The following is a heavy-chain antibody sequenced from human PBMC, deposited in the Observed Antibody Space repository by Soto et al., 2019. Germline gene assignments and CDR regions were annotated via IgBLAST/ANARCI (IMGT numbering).Heavy chain of an antibody. CDR1: GGSISSGGYY. D-gene: IGHD6-19*01. Sequence: PSETLSLTCTVSGGSISSGGYYWSWIRQHPGKGLEWIGYIYYSGSTYYNPSLKGRVTISVDTSKNQFSLKLSSVTAADTAVYYCARAETGIAVAGYNYYYHYGMAVWGQGTTVTVSS. CDR3: ARAETGIAVAGYNYYYHYGMAV. J-gene: IGHJ6*02. V-gene: IGHV4-31*03. CDR2: IYYSGST.